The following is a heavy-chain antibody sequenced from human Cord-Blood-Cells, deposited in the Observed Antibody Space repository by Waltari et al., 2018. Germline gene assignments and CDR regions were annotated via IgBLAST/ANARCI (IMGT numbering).Heavy chain of an antibody. J-gene: IGHJ6*02. CDR2: MTPNSGNT. V-gene: IGHV1-8*01. CDR1: GYTFTSYD. Sequence: VQLVQSGAEVKKPGASVKVSCKASGYTFTSYDINWVRQATGQGREWMGWMTPNSGNTGYAQKFQGRVTMTRNTSISTAYMELSSLRSEDTAVYYCARFPGTRSAAGNYYYGMDVWGQGTTVTVSS. CDR3: ARFPGTRSAAGNYYYGMDV. D-gene: IGHD6-13*01.